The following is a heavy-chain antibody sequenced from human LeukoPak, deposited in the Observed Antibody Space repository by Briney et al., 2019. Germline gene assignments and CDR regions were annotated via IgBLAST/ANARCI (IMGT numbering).Heavy chain of an antibody. J-gene: IGHJ6*04. CDR3: ARGQYYYGSGSGYYYGMDV. Sequence: SVKVSCKASGGTFSSYAISWVRRAPGQGLEWMGGIIPIFSTANYAQKFQGRVTITADESTSTAYMELSSLRSEDTAVYYCARGQYYYGSGSGYYYGMDVWGKGTTVTVSS. CDR1: GGTFSSYA. V-gene: IGHV1-69*13. D-gene: IGHD3-10*01. CDR2: IIPIFSTA.